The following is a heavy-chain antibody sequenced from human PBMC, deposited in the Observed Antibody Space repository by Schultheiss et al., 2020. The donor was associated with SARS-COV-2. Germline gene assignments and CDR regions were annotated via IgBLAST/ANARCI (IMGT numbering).Heavy chain of an antibody. D-gene: IGHD3-10*01. CDR1: GFTFSSYA. V-gene: IGHV3-30*01. CDR2: ISYDGSNK. J-gene: IGHJ4*02. CDR3: AKDIEYGSGIYIFDS. Sequence: GESLKISCAASGFTFSSYAMHWVRQAPGKGLEWVAVISYDGSNKYYADSVKGRFTISRDNSKNTLYLQMNSLRAEDTAVYYCAKDIEYGSGIYIFDSWGQGTLVTVSS.